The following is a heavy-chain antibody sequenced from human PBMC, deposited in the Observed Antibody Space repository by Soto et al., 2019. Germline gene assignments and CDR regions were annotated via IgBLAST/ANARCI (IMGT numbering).Heavy chain of an antibody. CDR2: ISYDGNNK. CDR1: EFTFSNYA. CDR3: ARGPSSSDSYFDH. J-gene: IGHJ4*02. V-gene: IGHV3-30*03. D-gene: IGHD2-21*02. Sequence: QVQLVESGGGAVQPGGSRRLSCAASEFTFSNYAMNWVRQAPGKGLQWLAVISYDGNNKYYADSVEGRFTISRDNSKNTVYLQMNSLRLEDTAVYYCARGPSSSDSYFDHWGQGTLVTVSS.